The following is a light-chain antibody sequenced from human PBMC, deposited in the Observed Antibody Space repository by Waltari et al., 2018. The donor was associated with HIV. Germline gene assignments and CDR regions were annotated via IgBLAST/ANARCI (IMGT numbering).Light chain of an antibody. J-gene: IGLJ3*02. Sequence: SSVLTQPPSVSVAPGKTATVSCAGDTIGTRSVHWYQQMPGRAPKLVIYDDRDRPSGIPDRFFGTSSADTATLTITGVEAGDEADYFCQVWDSNTDWVFGGGTKLNVL. CDR2: DDR. CDR3: QVWDSNTDWV. CDR1: TIGTRS. V-gene: IGLV3-21*01.